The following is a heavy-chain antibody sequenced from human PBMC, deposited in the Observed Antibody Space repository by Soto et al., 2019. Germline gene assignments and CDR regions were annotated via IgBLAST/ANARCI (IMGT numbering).Heavy chain of an antibody. CDR2: IYSGGSNK. D-gene: IGHD3-10*01. J-gene: IGHJ4*02. CDR1: GFTFTDHY. Sequence: QVQLVESGGGLVKPGGSLRLSCTASGFTFTDHYMTWIRQAPGKGLEWVSYIYSGGSNKYYADSVRGRFTISRDNAKNSGYLQISSLRAEDSAIYYCARDIRGANWGQGTLVIVSS. V-gene: IGHV3-11*01. CDR3: ARDIRGAN.